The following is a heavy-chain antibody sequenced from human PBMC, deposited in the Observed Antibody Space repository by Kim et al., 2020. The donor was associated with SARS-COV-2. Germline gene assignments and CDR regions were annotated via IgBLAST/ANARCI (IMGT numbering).Heavy chain of an antibody. D-gene: IGHD3-10*01. Sequence: GGSLRLSCSASGFTFNNYAMHWVRQAPGKGLEWVAAISYDGSIKYYADSLKGQFTVSRDSSHNTLYLQMRSLRPEDTALYYCAKSSPLFWFVGGLDAYD. CDR3: AKSSPLFWFVGGLDAYD. CDR1: GFTFNNYA. CDR2: ISYDGSIK. V-gene: IGHV3-30*18. J-gene: IGHJ3*01.